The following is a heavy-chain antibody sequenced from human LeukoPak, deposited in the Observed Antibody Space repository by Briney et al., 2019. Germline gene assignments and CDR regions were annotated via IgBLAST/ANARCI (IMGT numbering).Heavy chain of an antibody. D-gene: IGHD2-2*03. V-gene: IGHV3-53*01. CDR2: IYSGGNI. Sequence: GGSLRLSCAASGFTASSTYMSWVRQAPGKGLEWVSVIYSGGNIYYIDSVKGRFTISRDNSKNTLYLQMNSLRAEDTAVYYCAKCGYCSSTSCYVLGNWYFDLWGRGTLVTVSS. CDR3: AKCGYCSSTSCYVLGNWYFDL. CDR1: GFTASSTY. J-gene: IGHJ2*01.